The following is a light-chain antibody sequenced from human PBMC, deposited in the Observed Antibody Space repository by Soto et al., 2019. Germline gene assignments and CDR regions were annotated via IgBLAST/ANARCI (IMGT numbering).Light chain of an antibody. J-gene: IGLJ2*01. V-gene: IGLV2-14*03. CDR1: RSDIGAYNF. Sequence: QSALTQPASVSGSPGQSITISCTGTRSDIGAYNFVSWYQQHPGEVPKLMLYDVNVRPSGVSNRFSGSKSGNTASLTISGLQAEDEADYYCTSWTTSTTMIFGGGTQRTVL. CDR3: TSWTTSTTMI. CDR2: DVN.